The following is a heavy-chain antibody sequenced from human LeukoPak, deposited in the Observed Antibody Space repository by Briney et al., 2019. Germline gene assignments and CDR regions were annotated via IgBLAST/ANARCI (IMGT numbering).Heavy chain of an antibody. J-gene: IGHJ4*02. Sequence: PSETLSLTCAVYGGSFSGYYWSWIRQPPGKGLEWIGSIFYSGNTYYNPSLKSRVTISVDTSKNQFSLKVSSVTAADTAVYYCAKQRTTVTSGPLDYWGQGTLITVSS. V-gene: IGHV4-34*12. D-gene: IGHD4-17*01. CDR3: AKQRTTVTSGPLDY. CDR1: GGSFSGYY. CDR2: IFYSGNT.